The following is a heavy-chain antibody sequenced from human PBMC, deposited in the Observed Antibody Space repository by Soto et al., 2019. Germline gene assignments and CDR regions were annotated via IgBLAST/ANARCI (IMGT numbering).Heavy chain of an antibody. D-gene: IGHD3-22*01. CDR1: GGTFRTYT. CDR2: IIPILGIA. J-gene: IGHJ4*02. V-gene: IGHV1-69*02. CDR3: ASGLYYYDSSGYSTSY. Sequence: SVKVSCKTSGGTFRTYTINWVRQAPGQGLEWMGRIIPILGIANYAQKFQGRVTITADKSASTAYMELSSLRSEDTAVYYCASGLYYYDSSGYSTSYWGQGTLVTVSS.